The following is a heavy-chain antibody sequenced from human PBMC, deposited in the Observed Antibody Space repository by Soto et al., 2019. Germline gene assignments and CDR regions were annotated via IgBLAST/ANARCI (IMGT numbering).Heavy chain of an antibody. CDR1: GYTFTGYY. D-gene: IGHD4-4*01. Sequence: ASVKVSCKTSGYTFTGYYMHWVRQAPGQGLEWMGWMNPRSGGTKYAQAFQDRVTMTRDASISTAYMEVTSQRHGDTAVYFCARSDDSTSYPLDLWGPGTLVTVSS. V-gene: IGHV1-2*02. CDR2: MNPRSGGT. CDR3: ARSDDSTSYPLDL. J-gene: IGHJ5*02.